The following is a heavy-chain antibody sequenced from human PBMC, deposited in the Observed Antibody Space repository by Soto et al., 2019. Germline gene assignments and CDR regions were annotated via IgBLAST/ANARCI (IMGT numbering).Heavy chain of an antibody. V-gene: IGHV4-59*01. CDR3: ARCLHCSNGGHFDP. J-gene: IGHJ5*02. CDR1: GGSISSYY. D-gene: IGHD2-8*01. Sequence: SETLSLTCTVSGGSISSYYWSWIRQPPGKGLEWIGYIYYSGSTNYNPSLKNRVTISVDKSNNQSSLKLTSMTAADTAIYYCARCLHCSNGGHFDPWGQGTLVTVSS. CDR2: IYYSGST.